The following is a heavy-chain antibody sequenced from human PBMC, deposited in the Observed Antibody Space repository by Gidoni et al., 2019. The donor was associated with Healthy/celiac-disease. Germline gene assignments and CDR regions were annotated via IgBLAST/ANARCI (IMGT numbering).Heavy chain of an antibody. CDR2: IDTSGST. CDR3: AREGICSGGSCFLGYYYGMDV. Sequence: QVQLQESGPGLVKPSETLSLTCTVSGGSISSYYWSWIRQPAGKGLEWIGRIDTSGSTNYNPSLESRVTMSVDTSKSQFSLKLSSVTAADTAVYYCAREGICSGGSCFLGYYYGMDVWGRGTTVTVSS. CDR1: GGSISSYY. J-gene: IGHJ6*01. V-gene: IGHV4-4*07. D-gene: IGHD2-15*01.